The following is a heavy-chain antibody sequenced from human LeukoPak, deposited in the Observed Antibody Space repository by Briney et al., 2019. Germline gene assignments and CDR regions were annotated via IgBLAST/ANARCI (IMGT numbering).Heavy chain of an antibody. CDR1: GATFSSYA. CDR3: ARGVPEGTYNWNDGTRFDY. J-gene: IGHJ4*02. Sequence: ASVKVSCKASGATFSSYAISWVRQAPGQGLEWMGGIIPIFGTANYAQKFQGRVTITADKSTSTAYMELSSLRSEDTAVYYCARGVPEGTYNWNDGTRFDYWGQGTLVTVSS. D-gene: IGHD1-1*01. V-gene: IGHV1-69*06. CDR2: IIPIFGTA.